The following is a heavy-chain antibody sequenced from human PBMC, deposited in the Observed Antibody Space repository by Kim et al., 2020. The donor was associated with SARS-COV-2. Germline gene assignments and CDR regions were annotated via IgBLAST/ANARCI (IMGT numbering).Heavy chain of an antibody. V-gene: IGHV3-7*01. CDR1: GFTFSSYW. CDR2: IKQDGSEK. Sequence: GGSLRLSCAASGFTFSSYWMSWVRQAPGKGLEWVANIKQDGSEKYYVDSVKGRFTISKDNAKNSLYLQMNSLRAEDTAVYYCARDSSSWPYYFDYWGQGTLVTVSS. D-gene: IGHD6-13*01. J-gene: IGHJ4*02. CDR3: ARDSSSWPYYFDY.